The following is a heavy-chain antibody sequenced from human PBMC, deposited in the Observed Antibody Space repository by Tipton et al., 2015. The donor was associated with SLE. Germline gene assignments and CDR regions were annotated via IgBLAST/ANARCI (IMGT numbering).Heavy chain of an antibody. Sequence: TLSLTCTVSSGSITSGTYYWSWIRQPAGKGLEWIGRIYSSGSTNSSPSLRSRVTISVDTSKNQFSLKLSSVTAADTAVYYCAREDISSESVDYWGQGTLVTVFS. D-gene: IGHD6-6*01. CDR1: SGSITSGTYY. V-gene: IGHV4-61*02. CDR3: AREDISSESVDY. J-gene: IGHJ4*02. CDR2: IYSSGST.